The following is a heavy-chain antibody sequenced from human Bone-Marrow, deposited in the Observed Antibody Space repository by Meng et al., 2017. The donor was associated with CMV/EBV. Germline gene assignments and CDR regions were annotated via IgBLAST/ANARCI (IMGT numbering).Heavy chain of an antibody. V-gene: IGHV3-30*02. CDR1: GFTFSSYG. CDR3: AKDWTGSGWYNY. Sequence: GESLKFSCAASGFTFSSYGMHWVRQAPGKGLEWVAFIRYDGSNKYYADPVKGRFTISRDNSKNTLYQQMNSLRAEDTAVYYCAKDWTGSGWYNYWGQGTLVTVSS. J-gene: IGHJ4*02. CDR2: IRYDGSNK. D-gene: IGHD6-19*01.